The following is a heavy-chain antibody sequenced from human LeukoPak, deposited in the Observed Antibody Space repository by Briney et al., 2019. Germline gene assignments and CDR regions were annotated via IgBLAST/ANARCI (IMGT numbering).Heavy chain of an antibody. J-gene: IGHJ4*02. CDR3: ARREGGSYLVY. CDR1: GYSFTTYW. D-gene: IGHD1-26*01. CDR2: IYPGDSDT. Sequence: RGESLQISCKASGYSFTTYWIGWVRQMPGKGLEWMGIIYPGDSDTRYSPSFQGQVTISADKSITTAYLQWSSLKASDTAMYYCARREGGSYLVYWGQGTLVTVSS. V-gene: IGHV5-51*01.